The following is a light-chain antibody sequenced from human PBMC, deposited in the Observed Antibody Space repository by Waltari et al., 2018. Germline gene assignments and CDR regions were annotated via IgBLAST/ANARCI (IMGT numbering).Light chain of an antibody. Sequence: QSVLTQPPSPSGAPGQRVAIPCSGSSSNIGSNHVYGYQQLPGTAPTLRIYRNNQRPSGVPDRFSGSKSGTSASLAISGLRSEDESDYYCAVWDDSLSGPVLGGGTKLTVL. V-gene: IGLV1-47*01. CDR3: AVWDDSLSGPV. J-gene: IGLJ3*02. CDR2: RNN. CDR1: SSNIGSNH.